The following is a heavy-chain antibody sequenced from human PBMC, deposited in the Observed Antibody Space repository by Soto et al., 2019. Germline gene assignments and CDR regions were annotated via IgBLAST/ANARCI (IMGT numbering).Heavy chain of an antibody. D-gene: IGHD6-19*01. CDR1: GGSISSGGYY. CDR3: ARVRAVSPIAVAGTPNWFDP. J-gene: IGHJ5*02. V-gene: IGHV4-31*03. CDR2: IYYSGST. Sequence: PSETLSLTCTVSGGSISSGGYYWSWIRQHPGKGLEWIGYIYYSGSTYYNPSLKSRVTISVDTSKNQFSLKLSSVTAADTAVYYCARVRAVSPIAVAGTPNWFDPWGQGTLVTVSS.